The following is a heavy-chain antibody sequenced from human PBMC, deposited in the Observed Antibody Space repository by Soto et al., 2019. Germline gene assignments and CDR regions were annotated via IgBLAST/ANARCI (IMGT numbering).Heavy chain of an antibody. D-gene: IGHD1-7*01. CDR1: GAYLSDFA. CDR3: ARETGENWTYEDH. V-gene: IGHV4-4*07. J-gene: IGHJ4*02. CDR2: ITINGNT. Sequence: XTLSLPCSVSGAYLSDFARSWIRQPAGKGLEWIGRITINGNTQKNPSFKSRVTMSIDTSRKHFSLNLQSATAADTALYYCARETGENWTYEDHWGPGTLGTVSS.